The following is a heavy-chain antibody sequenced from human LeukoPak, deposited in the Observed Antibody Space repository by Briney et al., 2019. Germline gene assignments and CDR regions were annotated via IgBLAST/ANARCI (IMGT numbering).Heavy chain of an antibody. CDR1: GFTFRDSA. CDR3: ARGGWNVDFDY. D-gene: IGHD1-1*01. Sequence: GGSLRLSCAASGFTFRDSAMSWVRQAPGKGLEWVSVIYGGGGTYYADSVKGRFTISRDNSMNTLYLQMNSLRAEDTAVYYCARGGWNVDFDYWGQGTLVTVSS. J-gene: IGHJ4*02. V-gene: IGHV3-53*01. CDR2: IYGGGGT.